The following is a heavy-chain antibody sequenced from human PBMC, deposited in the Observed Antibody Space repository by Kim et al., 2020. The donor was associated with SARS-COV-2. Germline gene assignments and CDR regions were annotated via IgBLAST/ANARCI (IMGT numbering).Heavy chain of an antibody. V-gene: IGHV4-34*01. D-gene: IGHD2-2*02. CDR3: ARGRAGVVPAPILGLGPHYDYFILDG. CDR2: ISHSGRS. Sequence: SETLSLTCAVYGGSFSGYSWNWIRRPPGKGLEGRWGISHSGRSNYNPSLKSRVTMSVDTSKNQFSLRLRYVTAADTAYYYCARGRAGVVPAPILGLGPHYDYFILDGWGQGTTVTVSS. J-gene: IGHJ6*01. CDR1: GGSFSGYS.